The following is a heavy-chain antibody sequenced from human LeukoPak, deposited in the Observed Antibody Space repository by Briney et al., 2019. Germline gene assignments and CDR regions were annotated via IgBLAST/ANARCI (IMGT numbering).Heavy chain of an antibody. CDR2: VHSGGTT. CDR3: ARLDPPGGDY. Sequence: SETLSLTCTVSGGSIINNYWAWIRQPAGNGLEWIGRVHSGGTTNYNPSFRSRVTMSVNTSKNQFSLKLSSVTAADTAVYYCARLDPPGGDYWGQGTLVTVSS. V-gene: IGHV4-4*07. CDR1: GGSIINNY. J-gene: IGHJ4*02.